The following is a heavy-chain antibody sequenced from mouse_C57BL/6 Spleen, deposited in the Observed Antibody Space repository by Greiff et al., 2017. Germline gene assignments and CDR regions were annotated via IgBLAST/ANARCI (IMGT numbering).Heavy chain of an antibody. J-gene: IGHJ3*01. Sequence: QVQLQQPGAELVKPGASVKMSCKASGYTFTSYWITWVKQRPGQGLEWIGDIYPGSGSTNYNEKFKSKATLTVDKSSSTAYMQLSSLTSEDSAVYYCAKQIYYGKPWFAYWGQGTLVTVSA. V-gene: IGHV1-55*01. D-gene: IGHD2-1*01. CDR3: AKQIYYGKPWFAY. CDR2: IYPGSGST. CDR1: GYTFTSYW.